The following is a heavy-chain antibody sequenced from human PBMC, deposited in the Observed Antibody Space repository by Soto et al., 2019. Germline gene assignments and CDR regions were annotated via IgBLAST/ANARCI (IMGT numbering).Heavy chain of an antibody. V-gene: IGHV4-34*01. J-gene: IGHJ1*01. D-gene: IGHD3-16*01. CDR1: GGSFSGYY. Sequence: SETLSLTCAVYGGSFSGYYWSWIRQPPGKGLEWIGEINHSGSTNYNPSLKSRVTISVGTSKNQFSLKLSSVTAADTAVYYCARDLGRRWYRHYFQQWGQGTLGTVS. CDR2: INHSGST. CDR3: ARDLGRRWYRHYFQQ.